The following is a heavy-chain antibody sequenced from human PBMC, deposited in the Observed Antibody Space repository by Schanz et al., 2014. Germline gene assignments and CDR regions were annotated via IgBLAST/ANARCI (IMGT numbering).Heavy chain of an antibody. V-gene: IGHV3-48*01. CDR3: ARDEGKDGYNLAFDV. CDR1: GFSFRDYS. CDR2: ISSYSTI. J-gene: IGHJ3*01. Sequence: EVQLVESGGGLVQPGGSLRLSCAASGFSFRDYSMNWVRQAPGKGPEWISYISSYSTIHYADSVKGRFTISRDNSKNMVFLQMNSLRVEDTAIYYCARDEGKDGYNLAFDVWGQGTLVTVSS. D-gene: IGHD5-12*01.